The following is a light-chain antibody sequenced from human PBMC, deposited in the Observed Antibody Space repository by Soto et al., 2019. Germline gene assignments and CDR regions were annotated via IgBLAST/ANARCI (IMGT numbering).Light chain of an antibody. Sequence: EIVLTQSPATLSVSPGERATLSCRASQSVNSNLAWYQQKLGQATRVLIFGASTRATGITARFSGSGSGTEFSLTINSLQSEDFAVYYCQEYNTWPWTFGQGTKV. J-gene: IGKJ1*01. V-gene: IGKV3-15*01. CDR1: QSVNSN. CDR2: GAS. CDR3: QEYNTWPWT.